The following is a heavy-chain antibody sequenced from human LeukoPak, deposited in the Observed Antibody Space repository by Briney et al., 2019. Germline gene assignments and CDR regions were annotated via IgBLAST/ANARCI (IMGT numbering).Heavy chain of an antibody. CDR3: ARDQTPFV. V-gene: IGHV3-11*04. CDR1: GFSFSDSY. Sequence: PGESLRLSCVVSGFSFSDSYMTWIRQTPGKGLESLAYISGSGGDIYYADSVKGRFTISRDNAKNSLYLQMNSLRAEDTAVYYCARDQTPFVWGQGTLVTVSS. CDR2: ISGSGGDI. J-gene: IGHJ4*02.